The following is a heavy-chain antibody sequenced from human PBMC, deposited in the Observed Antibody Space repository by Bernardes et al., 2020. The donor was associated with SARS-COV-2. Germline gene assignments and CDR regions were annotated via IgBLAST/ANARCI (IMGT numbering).Heavy chain of an antibody. CDR2: IYYSGST. V-gene: IGHV4-59*01. CDR3: ARDSRNSSSFRRFDP. Sequence: SETLSLTCTVSGGSISSYYWSWIRQPPGKGLEWIGYIYYSGSTNYNPSLKSRVTISVDTSKNQFSLKLSSVTAADTAVYYCARDSRNSSSFRRFDPWGQGTLVTVSS. J-gene: IGHJ5*02. CDR1: GGSISSYY. D-gene: IGHD6-13*01.